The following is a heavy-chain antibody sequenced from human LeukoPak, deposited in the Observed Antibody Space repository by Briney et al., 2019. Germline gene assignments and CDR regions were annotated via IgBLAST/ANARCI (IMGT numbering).Heavy chain of an antibody. CDR1: RYSSIYYY. CDR3: ARGHYFSDRGAFPLYY. J-gene: IGHJ4*02. CDR2: IDPNSGGT. D-gene: IGHD4/OR15-4a*01. Sequence: SLRVSSTGSRYSSIYYYMHCVRQAPVQGLEWMGWIDPNSGGTNYAQKFQDRVTMARETSINTAYMYLSRLRSDDTAVYFCARGHYFSDRGAFPLYYWGQGTLVTVSS. V-gene: IGHV1-2*02.